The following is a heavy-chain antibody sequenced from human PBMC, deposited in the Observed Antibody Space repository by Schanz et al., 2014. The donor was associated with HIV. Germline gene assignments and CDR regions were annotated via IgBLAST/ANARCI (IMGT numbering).Heavy chain of an antibody. CDR2: NSYDVEKK. Sequence: QVQLVESGGGVVQPGRSLRLSCRTSGFIFSSYGMHWVRQAPGKGLEWVAFNSYDVEKKHFAQPVKGRFIISRDNSKNTLYMQINTLRPEDTAMYFCTKDLSQWLARGGNPLDIWGRGTMVTVS. CDR3: TKDLSQWLARGGNPLDI. CDR1: GFIFSSYG. V-gene: IGHV3-30*18. J-gene: IGHJ3*02. D-gene: IGHD6-19*01.